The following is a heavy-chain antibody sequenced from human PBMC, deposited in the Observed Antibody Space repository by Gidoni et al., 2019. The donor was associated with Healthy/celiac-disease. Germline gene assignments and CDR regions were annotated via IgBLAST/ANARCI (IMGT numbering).Heavy chain of an antibody. CDR1: GGSISSYY. CDR3: ARDRIAAAGIGVGWFDP. Sequence: QFQLQESGPGLVKPSETLSLTCTVSGGSISSYYWSWIRQPPGKGLEWIGYIYYSGSTNYNPSLKSRVTISVDTSKNQFSLKLSSVTAADTAVYYCARDRIAAAGIGVGWFDPWGQGTLVTVSS. CDR2: IYYSGST. D-gene: IGHD6-13*01. J-gene: IGHJ5*02. V-gene: IGHV4-59*01.